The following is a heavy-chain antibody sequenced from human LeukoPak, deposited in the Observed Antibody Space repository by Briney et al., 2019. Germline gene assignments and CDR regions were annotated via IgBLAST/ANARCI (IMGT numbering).Heavy chain of an antibody. CDR1: GFTFSDYY. CDR2: ISSSGSTI. D-gene: IGHD6-19*01. Sequence: GGSLRLSCAASGFTFSDYYMIWIRQAPGKGLEWVSYISSSGSTIYYADSVKGRFTISRDNAKNSLYLQMNSLRAEDTAVYYCARDPGSGWYHYCYGMDVWGQGTRSPSP. CDR3: ARDPGSGWYHYCYGMDV. V-gene: IGHV3-11*01. J-gene: IGHJ6*02.